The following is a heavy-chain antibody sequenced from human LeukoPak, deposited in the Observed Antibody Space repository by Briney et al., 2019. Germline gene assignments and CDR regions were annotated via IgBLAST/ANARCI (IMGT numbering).Heavy chain of an antibody. Sequence: GGSLRLSCAASGFTFSIYGMHWVRQAPGKGLEWVAVIWYDGSNKYYADSVKGRFTISRDNSKNTLYLQMNSLRAEDTAVYYCARGKQWLESYYFDYWGQGTLVTVSS. CDR1: GFTFSIYG. CDR3: ARGKQWLESYYFDY. CDR2: IWYDGSNK. V-gene: IGHV3-33*01. J-gene: IGHJ4*02. D-gene: IGHD6-19*01.